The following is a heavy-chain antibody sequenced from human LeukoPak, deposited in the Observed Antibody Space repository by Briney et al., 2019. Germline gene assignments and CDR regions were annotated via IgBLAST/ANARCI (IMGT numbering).Heavy chain of an antibody. Sequence: SVKVSRKASGGTFSSYAISWVRQAPGQGLEWMGRIIPIFGIANYAQKFQGRVTITADKSTSTAYMELSSLRSEDTAVYYCARDGYSSGWYYWFDPWGQGTLVTVSS. CDR1: GGTFSSYA. CDR2: IIPIFGIA. J-gene: IGHJ5*02. V-gene: IGHV1-69*04. D-gene: IGHD6-19*01. CDR3: ARDGYSSGWYYWFDP.